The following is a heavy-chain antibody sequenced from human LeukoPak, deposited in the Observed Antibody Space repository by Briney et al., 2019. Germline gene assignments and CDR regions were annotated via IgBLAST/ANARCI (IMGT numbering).Heavy chain of an antibody. D-gene: IGHD6-6*01. CDR3: ARKNTTSSEDY. CDR2: ISGSSSSI. Sequence: GSLRLSCAASGFSFSSYSMNWVRQAPGKGLGWVSFISGSSSSIDYADSVKGRFTISRDNGKNSLFLHMNSLRAEDTAVYYCARKNTTSSEDYWGQGTLVTVSS. J-gene: IGHJ4*02. V-gene: IGHV3-48*01. CDR1: GFSFSSYS.